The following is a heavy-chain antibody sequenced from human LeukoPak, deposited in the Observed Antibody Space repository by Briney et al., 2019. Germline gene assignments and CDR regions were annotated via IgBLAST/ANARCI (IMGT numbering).Heavy chain of an antibody. D-gene: IGHD6-13*01. CDR2: ISGSGGST. CDR1: GFTFSSYA. CDR3: AKDQVRGSSSWYGAFDI. Sequence: HTGGSLRLSCAASGFTFSSYAMSWVRQAPGKGLEWVSAISGSGGSTYYADSVKGRFTISRDNSKNTLYLQMNSLRAEDTDVYYCAKDQVRGSSSWYGAFDIWGQGTMVTVSS. V-gene: IGHV3-23*01. J-gene: IGHJ3*02.